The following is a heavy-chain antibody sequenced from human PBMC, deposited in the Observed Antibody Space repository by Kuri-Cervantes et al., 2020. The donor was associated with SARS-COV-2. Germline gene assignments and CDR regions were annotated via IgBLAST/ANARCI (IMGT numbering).Heavy chain of an antibody. J-gene: IGHJ4*02. Sequence: GESLKISCAASGFTFSSYAMHWVRQAPGKGLEWVTVISYDGNNKYYADSVKGRFTISRDNSKNTLYLQMNSLRAEDTAVYYCASALLMGGDYVGVIDYWGQGTLVTVSS. D-gene: IGHD4-23*01. V-gene: IGHV3-30-3*01. CDR2: ISYDGNNK. CDR3: ASALLMGGDYVGVIDY. CDR1: GFTFSSYA.